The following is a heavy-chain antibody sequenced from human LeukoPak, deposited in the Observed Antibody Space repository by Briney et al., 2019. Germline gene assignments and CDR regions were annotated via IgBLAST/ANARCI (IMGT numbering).Heavy chain of an antibody. Sequence: GGSLRLSCAASELTLSDNYMSWIRQAPGRGLEWASFIYSGGSTYYADSVRGRFIISRDTSKNTLYLQMNSLRAEDTAIYYCARRAGSYSHSYDYWGQGTLVTVSS. CDR3: ARRAGSYSHSYDY. CDR1: ELTLSDNY. D-gene: IGHD2-15*01. J-gene: IGHJ4*02. V-gene: IGHV3-53*01. CDR2: IYSGGST.